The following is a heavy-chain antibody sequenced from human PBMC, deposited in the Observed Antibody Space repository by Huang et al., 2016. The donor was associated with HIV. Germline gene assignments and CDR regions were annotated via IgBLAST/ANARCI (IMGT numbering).Heavy chain of an antibody. Sequence: QVQLVESGGGVVQPGRSLRISCAASGFTFSSYGMRWVRQAPGKGLGWVAVRYDDDKTKYYADSVKGRFSSSRDNSKTTVYLQLNSLRLEDTAVYYCAKGGSAAAVLDFWGQGTLVTVSS. J-gene: IGHJ4*02. CDR3: AKGGSAAAVLDF. V-gene: IGHV3-30*18. D-gene: IGHD6-13*01. CDR2: RYDDDKTK. CDR1: GFTFSSYG.